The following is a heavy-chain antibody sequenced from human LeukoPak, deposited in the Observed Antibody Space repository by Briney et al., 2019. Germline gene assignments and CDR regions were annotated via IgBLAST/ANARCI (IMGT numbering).Heavy chain of an antibody. D-gene: IGHD1-14*01. CDR3: ARVKRKPHDAFDI. V-gene: IGHV3-23*01. Sequence: GGSLRLSCAVSGFAFGSEAMSWVRQSPARGLEWVASISPGGGTTYYADYVKGRFTISRDNSKNTLYLQMNSLRAEDTAVYYCARVKRKPHDAFDIWGQGTMVTVSS. J-gene: IGHJ3*02. CDR2: ISPGGGTT. CDR1: GFAFGSEA.